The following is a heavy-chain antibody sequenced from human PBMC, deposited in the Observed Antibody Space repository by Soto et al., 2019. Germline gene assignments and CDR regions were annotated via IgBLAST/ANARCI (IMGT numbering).Heavy chain of an antibody. D-gene: IGHD5-12*01. CDR1: GGTFSSYA. J-gene: IGHJ4*02. V-gene: IGHV1-69*06. Sequence: QVQLVQSGAEVKKPGSSVKVSCKASGGTFSSYAISWVRQAPGQGLEWMGGIIPIFGTANYAQKFQGRVKITADKSTSTAYMELSSLRSEDTAVYYCARAGDIGATIVGGSFDYWGQGTLVTVSS. CDR2: IIPIFGTA. CDR3: ARAGDIGATIVGGSFDY.